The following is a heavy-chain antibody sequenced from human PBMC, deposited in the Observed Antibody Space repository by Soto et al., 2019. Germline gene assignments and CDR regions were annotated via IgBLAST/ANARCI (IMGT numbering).Heavy chain of an antibody. Sequence: SETLSLTCTVSGGSISSGGYYWSWIRQHPGKGLEWIGYIYYSGSTYYNPSLKSRVTISVDTSKNQFSLKLSSVTAADTAVYYCARDSSGWYDFDYWGQGTLVTVSS. J-gene: IGHJ4*02. CDR2: IYYSGST. D-gene: IGHD6-19*01. CDR3: ARDSSGWYDFDY. CDR1: GGSISSGGYY. V-gene: IGHV4-31*03.